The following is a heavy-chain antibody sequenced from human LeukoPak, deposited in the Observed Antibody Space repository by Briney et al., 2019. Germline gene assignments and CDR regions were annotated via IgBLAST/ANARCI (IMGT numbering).Heavy chain of an antibody. CDR2: IWYDGTKK. V-gene: IGHV3-33*01. D-gene: IGHD1-26*01. Sequence: GGSLRLSCAASGFTFRSYGMHWVRQAPGKGLEWVAVIWYDGTKKYYADSVKGRFTISRDNSKNTLYLQMNSLRAEDTAVYFCARDRLPGIVHAFAMWGQGTMVTVSS. CDR3: ARDRLPGIVHAFAM. CDR1: GFTFRSYG. J-gene: IGHJ3*02.